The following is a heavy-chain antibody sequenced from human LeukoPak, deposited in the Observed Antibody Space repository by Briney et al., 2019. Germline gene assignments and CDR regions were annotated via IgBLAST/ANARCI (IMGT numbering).Heavy chain of an antibody. V-gene: IGHV3-64*01. CDR2: ISSNGGST. CDR3: ARDNGGYVSVY. CDR1: GFTFSSYA. Sequence: PGGSLRLSCAASGFTFSSYAMHWVRQVPGKGLEYVSAISSNGGSTYYANSVKGRFTISRDNSKNTLYLQMGSLRAEDMAVYYCARDNGGYVSVYWGQGTLVSVSS. J-gene: IGHJ4*02. D-gene: IGHD5-12*01.